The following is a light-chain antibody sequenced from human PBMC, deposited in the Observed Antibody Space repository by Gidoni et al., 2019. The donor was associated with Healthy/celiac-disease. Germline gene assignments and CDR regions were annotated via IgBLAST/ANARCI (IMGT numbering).Light chain of an antibody. Sequence: DIQMTQSPSTVSASVGDRVTITCRASQSISSWLAWYQQKPGKAPKLLIYKASSLESGVPSRFSGSGSGTEFTLTISSLQPDDFATYYCQQYNSYSPALTFGGGTKVEIK. CDR2: KAS. J-gene: IGKJ4*01. V-gene: IGKV1-5*03. CDR1: QSISSW. CDR3: QQYNSYSPALT.